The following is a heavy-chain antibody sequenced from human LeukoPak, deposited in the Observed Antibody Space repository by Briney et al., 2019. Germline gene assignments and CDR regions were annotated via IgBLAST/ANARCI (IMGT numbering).Heavy chain of an antibody. J-gene: IGHJ5*02. V-gene: IGHV3-21*01. CDR1: GLMFSNSA. Sequence: GGSLRLSCAVSGLMFSNSAMSWVRQAPGKGLEWVSAISVGSDVIYYADSVKGRFAISRDNAKNSLYLQMNSLRAEDTAVYYCARECIPVAGLNWFDPWGQGTLVTVSS. CDR2: ISVGSDVI. CDR3: ARECIPVAGLNWFDP. D-gene: IGHD6-19*01.